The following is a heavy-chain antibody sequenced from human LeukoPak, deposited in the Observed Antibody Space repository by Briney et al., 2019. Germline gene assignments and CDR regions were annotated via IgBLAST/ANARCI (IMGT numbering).Heavy chain of an antibody. D-gene: IGHD1-26*01. V-gene: IGHV4-4*07. CDR2: IYTSGST. CDR3: ARGRPSIGANSGSYPGMGY. CDR1: GGSISSYY. J-gene: IGHJ4*02. Sequence: SETLSLTCTVSGGSISSYYWSWIRQPAGKGLEWIGRIYTSGSTNYNPSLKSRVTMSVDTSKNQFSLKLSSVTAADTAVYYCARGRPSIGANSGSYPGMGYWGQGTLVTVSS.